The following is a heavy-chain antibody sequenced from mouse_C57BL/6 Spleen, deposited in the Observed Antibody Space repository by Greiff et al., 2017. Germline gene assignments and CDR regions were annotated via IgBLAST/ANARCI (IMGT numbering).Heavy chain of an antibody. V-gene: IGHV1-85*01. Sequence: VQLQQSGPELVKPGASVKLSCKASGYTFTSYDINWVKQRPGQGLAWIGWISPRDGSTKYNEKFKGKATLTVDTSSSTAYMELHSLTSEDSAVYFCATGDYYSNYRFAYWGQGTLVTVSA. CDR2: ISPRDGST. D-gene: IGHD2-5*01. CDR1: GYTFTSYD. J-gene: IGHJ3*01. CDR3: ATGDYYSNYRFAY.